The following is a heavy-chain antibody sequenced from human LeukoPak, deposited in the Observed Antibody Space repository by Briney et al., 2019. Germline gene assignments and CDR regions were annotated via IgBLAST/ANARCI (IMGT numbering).Heavy chain of an antibody. CDR3: ARDQSSSSQAFDI. CDR2: ISYDGSNK. D-gene: IGHD6-6*01. V-gene: IGHV3-30-3*01. CDR1: GFTFSSYA. Sequence: GRSLRLSCAASGFTFSSYAMHWVRQAPGKGLEWVAVISYDGSNKYYADSVKGRFTISRDNSKNTLYLQMNSLRAEDTAVYYCARDQSSSSQAFDIWGQGTMVTVSS. J-gene: IGHJ3*02.